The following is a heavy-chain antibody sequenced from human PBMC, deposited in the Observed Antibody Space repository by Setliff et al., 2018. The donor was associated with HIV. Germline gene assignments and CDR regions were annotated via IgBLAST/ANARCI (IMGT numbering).Heavy chain of an antibody. D-gene: IGHD1-26*01. Sequence: GASVKVSCKASGGMFSNYAINWVRQAPGQGLEWMGGLTPVIGIAVYAQKFQGGVTLTADTSTSTADMDLSSLKSGDTAFYYCARVLHSPGPFDYWGQGSLVTVSS. CDR1: GGMFSNYA. V-gene: IGHV1-69*10. CDR3: ARVLHSPGPFDY. J-gene: IGHJ4*02. CDR2: LTPVIGIA.